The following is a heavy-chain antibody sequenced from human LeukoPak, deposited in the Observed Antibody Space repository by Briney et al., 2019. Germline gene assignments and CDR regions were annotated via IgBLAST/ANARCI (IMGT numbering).Heavy chain of an antibody. J-gene: IGHJ6*02. CDR3: ARARYGSGTFHYYYYGVDV. CDR2: IYYSGST. D-gene: IGHD3-10*01. Sequence: SETLSLTCTVSGGSITSYYWSWIRQPPGKGLEWIGHIYYSGSTDYNPSLKSRVTISVDTSKNQFSLKLNSVTAADTAVYYCARARYGSGTFHYYYYGVDVWGQGTTVTVSS. CDR1: GGSITSYY. V-gene: IGHV4-59*01.